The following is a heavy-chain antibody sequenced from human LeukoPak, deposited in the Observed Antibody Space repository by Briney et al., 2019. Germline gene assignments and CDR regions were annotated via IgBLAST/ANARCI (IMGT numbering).Heavy chain of an antibody. J-gene: IGHJ5*02. CDR1: GSSFTIYG. D-gene: IGHD4-11*01. CDR2: ISAYNGNT. V-gene: IGHV1-18*01. Sequence: ASVKLSCKASGSSFTIYGFSWVWQAPGQGLELKGWISAYNGNTNYAQKLQGRVTMTTDTSTSTAYMELRSLRSDDTAVYYCARDDYSNTNWFDPWGEGTLVTVSS. CDR3: ARDDYSNTNWFDP.